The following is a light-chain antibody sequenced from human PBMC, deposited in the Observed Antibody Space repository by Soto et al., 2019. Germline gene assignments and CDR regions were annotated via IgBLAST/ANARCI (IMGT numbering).Light chain of an antibody. V-gene: IGKV3-15*01. J-gene: IGKJ1*01. Sequence: ELVMTQSPATLSVPQGERPPLSCRASQGVSTNLAWYQQKPGQAPRLLIYGASTRATGIPARFSGSGSGTEFTLTISSLQSEDFAVYYCQQYNNWPPKFGQGTKVEIK. CDR2: GAS. CDR3: QQYNNWPPK. CDR1: QGVSTN.